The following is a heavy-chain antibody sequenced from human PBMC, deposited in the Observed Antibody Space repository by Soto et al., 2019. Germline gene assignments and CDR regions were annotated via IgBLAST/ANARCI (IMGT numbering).Heavy chain of an antibody. CDR3: ARAYDYSSTRGLRD. J-gene: IGHJ4*02. CDR1: AYTFIIYY. CDR2: INPSANST. V-gene: IGHV1-46*01. D-gene: IGHD2-2*01. Sequence: ASVKVSCKASAYTFIIYYMHWVRQAPGQGLEWMGIINPSANSTNYEQKFQGRVTMTRDTSTSTVYMELSSLRSDDTAVSFWARAYDYSSTRGLRDWGQGTQVTVS.